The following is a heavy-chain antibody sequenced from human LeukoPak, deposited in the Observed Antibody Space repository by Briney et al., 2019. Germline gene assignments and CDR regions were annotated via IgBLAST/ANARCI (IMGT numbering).Heavy chain of an antibody. V-gene: IGHV3-48*03. CDR3: AREYYPNAFDI. J-gene: IGHJ3*02. CDR2: ISSSGSTI. D-gene: IGHD3-10*01. Sequence: GGSLRLSCAASGFTFSSYEMNWVRQAPGKGLEWVSYISSSGSTIYYADSVKGRFTNSRDNAKNSLYLQMNSLRAEDTAVYYCAREYYPNAFDIWGQGTMVTVSS. CDR1: GFTFSSYE.